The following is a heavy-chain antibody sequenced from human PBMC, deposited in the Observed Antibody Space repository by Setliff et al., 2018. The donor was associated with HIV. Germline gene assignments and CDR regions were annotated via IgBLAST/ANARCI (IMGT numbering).Heavy chain of an antibody. Sequence: ASVKVSCKASGYTFTDYYMHWVQQAPGKGLEWMGRVDPEDGETIYAQKFQGRVTITADTSTDTSDMELSSLRSEDTAVYYCATSGTYYYGSGSYHASGYWGQGTLVTVSS. J-gene: IGHJ4*02. V-gene: IGHV1-69-2*01. D-gene: IGHD3-10*01. CDR1: GYTFTDYY. CDR3: ATSGTYYYGSGSYHASGY. CDR2: VDPEDGET.